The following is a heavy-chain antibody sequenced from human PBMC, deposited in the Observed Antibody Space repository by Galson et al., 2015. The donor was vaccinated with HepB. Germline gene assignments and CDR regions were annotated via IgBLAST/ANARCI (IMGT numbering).Heavy chain of an antibody. V-gene: IGHV3-23*01. CDR1: GFAFRSYA. Sequence: SLRLSCAASGFAFRSYAMSWVRQAPGKGLEWVSAISGTGDTTYYADSVKGRFTISRDNSKNTLYLQMNSLRAEDTALYYCAKGRFYDTTYSPPAAYYYYGMDVWGQGTTVTVSS. CDR2: ISGTGDTT. J-gene: IGHJ6*02. D-gene: IGHD2/OR15-2a*01. CDR3: AKGRFYDTTYSPPAAYYYYGMDV.